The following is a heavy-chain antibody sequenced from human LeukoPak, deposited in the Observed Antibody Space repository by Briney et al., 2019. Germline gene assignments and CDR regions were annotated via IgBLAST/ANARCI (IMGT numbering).Heavy chain of an antibody. V-gene: IGHV3-66*01. J-gene: IGHJ5*02. Sequence: PGGSLRLSCVASGFTVSSNYMSWVRQAPGKGLEWVSVIYSGGSTYYADSVKGRFTISRDSSKNTLYLQMNSLRAEDTAVYYCAKTKKASCSGGSCYRWFDPWGQGTLVTVSS. CDR3: AKTKKASCSGGSCYRWFDP. CDR2: IYSGGST. CDR1: GFTVSSNY. D-gene: IGHD2-15*01.